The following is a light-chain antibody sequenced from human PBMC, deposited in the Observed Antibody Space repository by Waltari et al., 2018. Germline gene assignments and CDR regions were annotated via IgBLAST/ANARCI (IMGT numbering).Light chain of an antibody. CDR2: GTS. Sequence: EIVLTQSPGTLSLSPGERATLSCRASQSVSSSYIAWYQQKPGQAPRLLIYGTSSRATGIPDRFSGSGSGTDFTLTIARLEPEDFAVYYCQQYSRPPPVTFGGGTKVEIK. J-gene: IGKJ4*01. CDR1: QSVSSSY. V-gene: IGKV3-20*01. CDR3: QQYSRPPPVT.